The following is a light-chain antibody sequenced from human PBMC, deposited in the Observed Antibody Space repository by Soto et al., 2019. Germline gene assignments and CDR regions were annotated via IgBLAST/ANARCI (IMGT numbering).Light chain of an antibody. CDR1: RSVVSTY. CDR3: HQCGNSHWT. Sequence: EVVLTQSPGSLSLSPGERATLSCRASRSVVSTYLAWYQQKPGQAPRVLIYGASNRATGIPDRFSGSGSGTEFTLTISRLEPEDFAVYYCHQCGNSHWTFGQGTKVEIK. V-gene: IGKV3-20*01. CDR2: GAS. J-gene: IGKJ1*01.